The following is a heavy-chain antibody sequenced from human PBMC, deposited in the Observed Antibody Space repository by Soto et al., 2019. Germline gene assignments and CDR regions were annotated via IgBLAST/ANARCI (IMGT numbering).Heavy chain of an antibody. Sequence: QVQLQESGPGLVKPSETLSLTCTVSGGSVSSGSYYWSWIRQPPGKGLEWIGYIYYSGSTNYNPSLKRRVTISVDPSKRQVSLKLSSVTAADTAVYYCARGIEGWYQGRYYYGMDVWGQGTTVTVSS. CDR1: GGSVSSGSYY. V-gene: IGHV4-61*01. CDR2: IYYSGST. CDR3: ARGIEGWYQGRYYYGMDV. J-gene: IGHJ6*02. D-gene: IGHD6-19*01.